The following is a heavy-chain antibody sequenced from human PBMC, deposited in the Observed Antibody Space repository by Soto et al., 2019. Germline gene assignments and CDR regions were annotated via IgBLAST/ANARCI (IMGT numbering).Heavy chain of an antibody. Sequence: EVQLLESGGGLVQPGGSLRLSCAASGFTFSSYAMSWVRQAPGKGLEWVSAISGSGGSTYYADSVKGRFTISRDNSKNTLYLQMNVLTAEDTAVYYCAKYGRWLVHFYYYGMDVWGQGTTVTVSS. CDR3: AKYGRWLVHFYYYGMDV. CDR1: GFTFSSYA. J-gene: IGHJ6*02. CDR2: ISGSGGST. V-gene: IGHV3-23*01. D-gene: IGHD6-19*01.